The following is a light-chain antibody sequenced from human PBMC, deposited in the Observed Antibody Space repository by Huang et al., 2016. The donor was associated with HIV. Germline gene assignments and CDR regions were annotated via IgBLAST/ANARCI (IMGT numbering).Light chain of an antibody. CDR3: QQFGSSPPYS. Sequence: IVLTQSPDTLSLSPGERATLSCRASQTVTNNYLAWYQQRPGQAPRLLIYGASPRATGIPDRCSGSGSGTDFTLTISRLEPKDFVVYYCQQFGSSPPYSFGQGTKLEIK. CDR2: GAS. CDR1: QTVTNNY. J-gene: IGKJ2*03. V-gene: IGKV3-20*01.